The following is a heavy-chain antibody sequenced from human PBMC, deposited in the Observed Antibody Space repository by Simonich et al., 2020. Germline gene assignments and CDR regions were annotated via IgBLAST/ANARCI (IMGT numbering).Heavy chain of an antibody. CDR2: IKQDGSEK. CDR1: GFTFSSYW. J-gene: IGHJ6*03. V-gene: IGHV3-7*01. CDR3: ARDGLGTAYYYYMDV. Sequence: EVQLVESGGGLVQPGGSLRLSCAASGFTFSSYWMSWVRQAPGKGLEWVANIKQDGSEKYNVDSVKGRFTNSRDNDKNSLYLQMNSLRAEDTAVYYCARDGLGTAYYYYMDVWGKGTTVTVSS. D-gene: IGHD7-27*01.